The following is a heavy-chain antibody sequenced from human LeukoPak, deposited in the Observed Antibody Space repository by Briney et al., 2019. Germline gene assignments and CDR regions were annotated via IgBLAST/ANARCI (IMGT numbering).Heavy chain of an antibody. CDR1: GGSFSGYS. Sequence: SETLSLTCAFYGGSFSGYSLTWIRQPPGKGLEWIGEINHSGINHFNPSLKSRVTISADTSKKQVFLNLSSVTAADTAVYYCAKKKVDVMGNQYYYYYGLDVWGQGTTVTASS. CDR3: AKKKVDVMGNQYYYYYGLDV. D-gene: IGHD3-16*01. CDR2: INHSGIN. V-gene: IGHV4-34*01. J-gene: IGHJ6*02.